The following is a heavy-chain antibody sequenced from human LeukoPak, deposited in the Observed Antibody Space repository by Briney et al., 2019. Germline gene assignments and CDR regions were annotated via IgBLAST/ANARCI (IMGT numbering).Heavy chain of an antibody. J-gene: IGHJ6*03. Sequence: PSETLSLTCTVSGGSISTYYWSWIRQPPGKGLEWIGYIYHSGSTNYNPSLKSRVTISVDTSQNQFYLKLSSVTAADTAVYYCARVTGYNYYYYYYYMDVWGKGTTVTISS. D-gene: IGHD3-9*01. CDR1: GGSISTYY. V-gene: IGHV4-59*01. CDR3: ARVTGYNYYYYYYYMDV. CDR2: IYHSGST.